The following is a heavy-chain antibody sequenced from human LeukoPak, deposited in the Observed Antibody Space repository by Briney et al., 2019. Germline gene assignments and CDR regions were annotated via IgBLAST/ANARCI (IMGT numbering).Heavy chain of an antibody. Sequence: PSETLSLTCAISGGSIPSYYWSWIRQTPGKGPEWIGYLLYSGSTNYNPSLKSRVTMSIDTSKNQFSLKLRSVTAADTAVYYCARGAYSNYLSVGYWGQGILVTVSS. CDR2: LLYSGST. CDR1: GGSIPSYY. D-gene: IGHD4-11*01. CDR3: ARGAYSNYLSVGY. V-gene: IGHV4-59*01. J-gene: IGHJ4*02.